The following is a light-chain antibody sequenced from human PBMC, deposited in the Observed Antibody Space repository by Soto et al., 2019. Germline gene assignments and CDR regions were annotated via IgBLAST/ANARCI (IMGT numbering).Light chain of an antibody. V-gene: IGKV1-5*03. CDR3: QQYNTYART. CDR1: QSINTW. CDR2: KAS. Sequence: DIQMTQSPSTLSASVGDRVTITCRASQSINTWLAWYQHKPGKAPKLLIYKASSLEGVVPSRFSGSGSGTEFTLTISSLQPDDFATYYCQQYNTYARTFGQGTKVET. J-gene: IGKJ2*02.